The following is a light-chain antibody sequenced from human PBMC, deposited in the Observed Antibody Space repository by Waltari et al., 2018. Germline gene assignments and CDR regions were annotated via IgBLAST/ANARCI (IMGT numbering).Light chain of an antibody. CDR2: DAS. V-gene: IGKV3-11*01. Sequence: EIVLTQSPATLTLSPGERVTLSCRASQSVSSSLAWYQQKPGQPPRLLIYDASIRATGIPARFSGSGSGTGFTLTISSLEPEDFAVYYCQQRSNGLTFGGGTKVEIK. CDR3: QQRSNGLT. CDR1: QSVSSS. J-gene: IGKJ4*01.